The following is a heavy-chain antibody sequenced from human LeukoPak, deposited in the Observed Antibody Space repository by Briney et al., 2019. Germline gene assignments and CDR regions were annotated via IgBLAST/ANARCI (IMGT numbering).Heavy chain of an antibody. CDR1: GFSLTTSGVG. Sequence: ESGPTLVNPTQTLTLTCTFSGFSLTTSGVGVGWIRQPPGKALEWLALIYWNDDERYSPSLKSRLTITKDTSRNQVVLTMTNMDPVDTATYYCAHLRGGYCSSTSCLNWFDPWGQGTLVTVSS. D-gene: IGHD2-2*01. CDR2: IYWNDDE. J-gene: IGHJ5*02. CDR3: AHLRGGYCSSTSCLNWFDP. V-gene: IGHV2-5*01.